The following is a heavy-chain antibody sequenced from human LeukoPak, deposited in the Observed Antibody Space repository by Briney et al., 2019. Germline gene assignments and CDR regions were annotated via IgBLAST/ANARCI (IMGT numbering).Heavy chain of an antibody. Sequence: GASVKVSCKASGYTFTSYGISWVRQAPGQGLEWMGWISAYNGNTNYAQKFQGRVTMTRNTSISTAYMELSSLRSEDTAVYYCARGLRYFDWFYYYYYYMDVWGKGTTVTISS. J-gene: IGHJ6*03. D-gene: IGHD3-9*01. V-gene: IGHV1-18*01. CDR2: ISAYNGNT. CDR3: ARGLRYFDWFYYYYYYMDV. CDR1: GYTFTSYG.